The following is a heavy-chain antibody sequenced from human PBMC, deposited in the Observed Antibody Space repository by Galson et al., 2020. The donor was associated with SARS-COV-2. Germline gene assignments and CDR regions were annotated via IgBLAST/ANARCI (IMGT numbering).Heavy chain of an antibody. CDR1: GGSISSYY. Sequence: PSETLSLTCTVSGGSISSYYWSWIRQPPGKGLEWIGYIYYSGSPNYNPSLKSRVTIPVDTSKNQFSLKLSSVTAADTAVYYCARAAQTYYDFWSGYYNAPHFDYWGQGTLVAVSS. CDR2: IYYSGSP. V-gene: IGHV4-59*01. D-gene: IGHD3-3*01. J-gene: IGHJ4*02. CDR3: ARAAQTYYDFWSGYYNAPHFDY.